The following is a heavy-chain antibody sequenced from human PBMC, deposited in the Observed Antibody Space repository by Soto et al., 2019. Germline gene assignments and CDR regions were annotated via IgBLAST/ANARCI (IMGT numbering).Heavy chain of an antibody. J-gene: IGHJ5*02. CDR1: GDSISSNNYY. CDR3: ARQGITMIVVVVTDHWFDP. V-gene: IGHV4-39*01. D-gene: IGHD3-22*01. Sequence: SETLSLTCSVSGDSISSNNYYWGWIRQPPGKALEWIGRIYYSGSTYYNPSLKSRVTISVDTSNNQFSLKLSSVTATDTAVYYCARQGITMIVVVVTDHWFDPWGQGTLVTVAS. CDR2: IYYSGST.